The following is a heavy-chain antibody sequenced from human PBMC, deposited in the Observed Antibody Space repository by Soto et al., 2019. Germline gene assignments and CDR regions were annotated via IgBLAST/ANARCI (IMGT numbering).Heavy chain of an antibody. V-gene: IGHV4-30-4*01. Sequence: SETLSLTCTVSGGSMSRGDYYWSWIRQPPGKGLEWIGFIYHTGSTYYSPSLKNRVAISVDTSKNQFSLKLSSVTAADTAVYYCARAGYSSSWYVGYWFDPWGQGTLVTVSS. CDR3: ARAGYSSSWYVGYWFDP. D-gene: IGHD6-13*01. CDR1: GGSMSRGDYY. J-gene: IGHJ5*02. CDR2: IYHTGST.